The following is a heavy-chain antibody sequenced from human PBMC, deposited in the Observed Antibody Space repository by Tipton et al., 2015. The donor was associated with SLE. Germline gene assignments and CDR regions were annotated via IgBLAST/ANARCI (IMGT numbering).Heavy chain of an antibody. CDR2: ISHRDSTK. CDR1: GFALSGYW. Sequence: SLRLSCAASGFALSGYWMQWVRQVPGKGLEWVSYISHRDSTKYYADSVKGRFTVSRGTSKNTLNLQMSSLRPEDTAVYYCAKNAEKHCGGDCSPFDYWGQGTLVTVSS. D-gene: IGHD2-21*01. CDR3: AKNAEKHCGGDCSPFDY. V-gene: IGHV3-11*01. J-gene: IGHJ4*02.